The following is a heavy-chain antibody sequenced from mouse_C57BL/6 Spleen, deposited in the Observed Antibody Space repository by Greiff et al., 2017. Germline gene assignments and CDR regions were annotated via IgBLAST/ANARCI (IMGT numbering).Heavy chain of an antibody. Sequence: QVQLKQPGAELVKPGASVKMSCKASGYTFTSYWITWVKQRPGQGLEWIGDIYPGSGSTNYNEKFKSKATLTVDTSSSTAYMQLSSLTSEDSAVYYCAREDYGSSYAMDYWGQGTSVTVSS. CDR2: IYPGSGST. V-gene: IGHV1-55*01. D-gene: IGHD1-1*01. CDR1: GYTFTSYW. CDR3: AREDYGSSYAMDY. J-gene: IGHJ4*01.